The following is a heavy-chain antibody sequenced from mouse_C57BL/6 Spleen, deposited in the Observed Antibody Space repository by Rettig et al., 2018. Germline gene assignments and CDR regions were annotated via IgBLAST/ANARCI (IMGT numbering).Heavy chain of an antibody. J-gene: IGHJ1*02. Sequence: GYYITSGYYWNWIRQFPGNKLEWMGYTSYDGTNNYNPSLKNRISITRDTSKNQFFLKLNSVTTEDTATFYCARGGDYDYDWYFDVWGTGATVTVSS. CDR3: ARGGDYDYDWYFDV. CDR1: GYYITSGYY. CDR2: TSYDGTN. D-gene: IGHD2-4*01. V-gene: IGHV3-6*01.